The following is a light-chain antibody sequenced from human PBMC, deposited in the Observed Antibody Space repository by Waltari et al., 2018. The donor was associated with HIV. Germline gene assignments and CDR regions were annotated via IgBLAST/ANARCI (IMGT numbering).Light chain of an antibody. CDR3: QSYDTRLSGSV. J-gene: IGLJ3*02. CDR2: GNN. CDR1: SSNIRPRALFD. V-gene: IGLV1-40*01. Sequence: SVLTQPPSVSGAPGPTVTISCPGSSSNIRPRALFDLTWYQQLPGTAPKLLIYGNNNRPSGVPDRFSGSKSGASASLAITGLQAEDEADYYCQSYDTRLSGSVFGGGTKLTVL.